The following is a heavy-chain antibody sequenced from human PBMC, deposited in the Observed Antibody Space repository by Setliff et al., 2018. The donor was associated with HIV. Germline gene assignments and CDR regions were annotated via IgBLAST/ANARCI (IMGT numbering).Heavy chain of an antibody. CDR1: GFTFSSYD. Sequence: GESLKISCAASGFTFSSYDMHWVSQATGKGLEWVSAIGTAGDTYYPGSVKGRFTISRENAKNSLYLQMNSLRAGDTAVYYCARGVRGVISDAFDIWGQGTMVTVSS. J-gene: IGHJ3*02. CDR2: IGTAGDT. V-gene: IGHV3-13*01. D-gene: IGHD3-10*01. CDR3: ARGVRGVISDAFDI.